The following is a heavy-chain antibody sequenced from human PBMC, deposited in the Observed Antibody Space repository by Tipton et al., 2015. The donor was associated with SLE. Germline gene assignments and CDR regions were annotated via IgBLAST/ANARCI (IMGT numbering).Heavy chain of an antibody. J-gene: IGHJ3*02. D-gene: IGHD5-18*01. CDR1: GGSFSGYY. CDR3: ARDRIQLWSVDAFDI. V-gene: IGHV4-34*01. Sequence: LRLSCAVYGGSFSGYYWSWIRQPPGKGLEWIGEINHSGRTNYNPSLKSRVTISVDTSKNQFSLKLSSVTAADTAVYYCARDRIQLWSVDAFDIWGQGTMVTVSS. CDR2: INHSGRT.